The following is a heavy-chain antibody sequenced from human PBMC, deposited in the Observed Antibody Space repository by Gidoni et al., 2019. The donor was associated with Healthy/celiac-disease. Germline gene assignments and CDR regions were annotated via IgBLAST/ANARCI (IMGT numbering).Heavy chain of an antibody. J-gene: IGHJ3*02. CDR2: IWYDGSNK. Sequence: QVQLVESGGGVVQPGRSLRLSCAASGFTFSSYGMHWVRQAPGKGLEWVAVIWYDGSNKYYADSVKGRFTISRDNSKNTLYLQMNSLRAEDTAVYYCARADEYQNAFDIWGQGTMVTVSS. CDR1: GFTFSSYG. CDR3: ARADEYQNAFDI. V-gene: IGHV3-33*08.